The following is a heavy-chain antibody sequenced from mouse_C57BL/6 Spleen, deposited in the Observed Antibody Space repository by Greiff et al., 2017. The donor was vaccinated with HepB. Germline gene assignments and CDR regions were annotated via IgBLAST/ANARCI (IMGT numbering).Heavy chain of an antibody. CDR2: IYAGDGDT. Sequence: VQLQQSGPELVKPGASVKISCKASGYAFSSSWMNWVKQRPGKGLEWIGRIYAGDGDTNYNGKFKGKATQTAEKSSRTAYMQLSSLPSGDSAVYFCANSNYVSWFAYWGQGTLVTVSS. V-gene: IGHV1-82*01. J-gene: IGHJ3*01. D-gene: IGHD2-5*01. CDR3: ANSNYVSWFAY. CDR1: GYAFSSSW.